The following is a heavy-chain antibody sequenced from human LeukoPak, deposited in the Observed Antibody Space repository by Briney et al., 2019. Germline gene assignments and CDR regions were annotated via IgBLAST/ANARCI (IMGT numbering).Heavy chain of an antibody. D-gene: IGHD1-26*01. CDR3: ARDTERYSDYYYYYMDV. CDR2: ISYHGSNK. J-gene: IGHJ6*03. V-gene: IGHV3-30*01. Sequence: PGRSLRLSCAASGFTFSYYAMHWVRQAPGKGLEWVAVISYHGSNKYHADSVKGRFTISRDNSKNTLYLQTDSLRAEDTAVYYCARDTERYSDYYYYYMDVWGKGSTVAVSS. CDR1: GFTFSYYA.